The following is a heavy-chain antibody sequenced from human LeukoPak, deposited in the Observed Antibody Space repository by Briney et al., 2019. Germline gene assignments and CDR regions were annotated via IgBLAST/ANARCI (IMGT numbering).Heavy chain of an antibody. V-gene: IGHV3-48*01. J-gene: IGHJ4*02. CDR3: ARALNLLDPVTLDN. Sequence: GGSLRLSCAASEFSVGSNYMTWVRQAPGKGLEWLSYIGSGSSSIYYADSVRGRFTISRDNAKNSLYLEMDSLRAEDTAVYYCARALNLLDPVTLDNWGQGTLVTVSS. D-gene: IGHD3/OR15-3a*01. CDR2: IGSGSSSI. CDR1: EFSVGSNY.